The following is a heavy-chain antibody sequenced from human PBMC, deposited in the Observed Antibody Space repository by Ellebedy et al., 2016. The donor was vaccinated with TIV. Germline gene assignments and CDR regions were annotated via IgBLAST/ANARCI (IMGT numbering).Heavy chain of an antibody. CDR3: AREGVTPVTLYNMDV. CDR1: GFTFSDYA. J-gene: IGHJ6*03. CDR2: ISYDGSNK. V-gene: IGHV3-30-3*01. D-gene: IGHD4-11*01. Sequence: PGGSLRLSCAASGFTFSDYAIHWVRQTPGEGLEWVAVISYDGSNKYYADSVRGRFTISRDQSNDMLYLQLNSLSLADTGLYFCAREGVTPVTLYNMDVWGKGTTVTVSS.